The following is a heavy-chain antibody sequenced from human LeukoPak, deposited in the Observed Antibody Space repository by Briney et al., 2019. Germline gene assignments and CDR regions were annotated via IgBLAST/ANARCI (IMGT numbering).Heavy chain of an antibody. J-gene: IGHJ5*02. V-gene: IGHV4-31*03. Sequence: LSLTCTVSAGSISSGGYYWSWIRQHPGEGLEWIGYIYYSGSTYYNPSLQSRLTISVDTSKNNFSLKLSSVTVADTAVYFCARAITATGSIRFDPWGQGTLVTVSS. D-gene: IGHD6-13*01. CDR1: AGSISSGGYY. CDR2: IYYSGST. CDR3: ARAITATGSIRFDP.